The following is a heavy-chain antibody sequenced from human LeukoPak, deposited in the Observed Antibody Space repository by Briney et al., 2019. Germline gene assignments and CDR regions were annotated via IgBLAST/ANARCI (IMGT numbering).Heavy chain of an antibody. Sequence: KTGGSLRLSCAASGFTFSSYSMNWVRQAPGKGLEWVSSISSSSSYIYYADSVKGRFTISRDNAKNSLYLQMNSLRAEDTAVYYCARDGLGIAVEEDIWGQGTMVTVSS. V-gene: IGHV3-21*01. J-gene: IGHJ3*02. D-gene: IGHD6-19*01. CDR3: ARDGLGIAVEEDI. CDR1: GFTFSSYS. CDR2: ISSSSSYI.